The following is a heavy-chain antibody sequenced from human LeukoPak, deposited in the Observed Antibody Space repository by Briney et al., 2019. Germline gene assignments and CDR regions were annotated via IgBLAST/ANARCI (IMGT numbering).Heavy chain of an antibody. CDR1: GFTFSSYA. V-gene: IGHV3-23*01. J-gene: IGHJ4*02. Sequence: GGSLRLSCAASGFTFSSYAMTWVRQAPGKGLEWVSAISGSGDYTFYADSVKGRFTISRDSSKNTLYLQMSSLRAEDTAVYYCAKDLFGDDHRRGFDYWGQGTLVTVSS. CDR2: ISGSGDYT. CDR3: AKDLFGDDHRRGFDY. D-gene: IGHD2-21*01.